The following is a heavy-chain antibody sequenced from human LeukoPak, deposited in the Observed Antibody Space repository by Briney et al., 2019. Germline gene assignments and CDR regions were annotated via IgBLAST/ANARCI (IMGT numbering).Heavy chain of an antibody. Sequence: PSETLSLTCTVSGGSISSSYYYWGWIRQPPGKGLEWIGSIYSSGSTYYNPSLKSRVTISVDTSKNQFSLKLSSVTAADTAVYYCARGALDTWYYYYYGMDVWGQGTTVTVSS. CDR2: IYSSGST. D-gene: IGHD1-1*01. J-gene: IGHJ6*02. V-gene: IGHV4-39*07. CDR3: ARGALDTWYYYYYGMDV. CDR1: GGSISSSYYY.